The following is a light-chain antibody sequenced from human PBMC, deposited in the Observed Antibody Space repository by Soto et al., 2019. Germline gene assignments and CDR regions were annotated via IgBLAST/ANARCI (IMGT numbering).Light chain of an antibody. J-gene: IGKJ2*01. V-gene: IGKV3-20*01. Sequence: EIVLTQSPGTLSLSPGDRATLSCRASQSVSSSSLAWYQQKPGQAPRLLIYDASSRATGIPDRFSGSGSETDFTLTISRLEPEDFAVYYCQQYGSSPMYTFGQGTKLEIK. CDR2: DAS. CDR1: QSVSSSS. CDR3: QQYGSSPMYT.